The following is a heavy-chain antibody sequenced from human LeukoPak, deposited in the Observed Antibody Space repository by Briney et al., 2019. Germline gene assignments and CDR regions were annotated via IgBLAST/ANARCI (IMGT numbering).Heavy chain of an antibody. V-gene: IGHV3-20*04. CDR3: ASWSGYPYYYYYYMDV. D-gene: IGHD3-3*01. Sequence: GGSLRLSCAASGFTFDDYGMSWVRQAPGKGLEWVSGINWNGGSIGYADSVKGRFTISRDNAKNSLYMQMNSLRAEDTALYYCASWSGYPYYYYYYMDVWGKGTTVTVSS. J-gene: IGHJ6*03. CDR1: GFTFDDYG. CDR2: INWNGGSI.